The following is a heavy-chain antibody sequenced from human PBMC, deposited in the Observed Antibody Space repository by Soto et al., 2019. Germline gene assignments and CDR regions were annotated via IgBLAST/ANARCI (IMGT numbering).Heavy chain of an antibody. CDR2: IYYSGST. J-gene: IGHJ6*02. CDR1: GGCISSYH. D-gene: IGHD2-2*03. V-gene: IGHV4-59*01. Sequence: SESRSLTWTLSGGCISSYHRSWSRHPPGKGLEWIGYIYYSGSTNYNPSLKSRVTISVDTSKNQFSLKLSSVTAADTAVYYCARRNGYCVSTGCHGYYGMDVWGQGTTVT. CDR3: ARRNGYCVSTGCHGYYGMDV.